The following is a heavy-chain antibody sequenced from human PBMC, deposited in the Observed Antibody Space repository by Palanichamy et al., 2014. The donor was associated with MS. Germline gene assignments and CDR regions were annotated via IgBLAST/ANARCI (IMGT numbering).Heavy chain of an antibody. CDR1: GYTFTNHY. V-gene: IGHV1-46*01. D-gene: IGHD1-1*01. CDR2: INPSGGST. Sequence: QVNLVQSGAEVKKPGASVRVSCKASGYTFTNHYMHWVRQAPGQGLEWMGIINPSGGSTVYAQKFRGRITMTRDTSARTVYMELSSLRSDDSAVYYCDETAGGLERRWSTFYFDFWGQGTPVTVSS. J-gene: IGHJ4*02. CDR3: DETAGGLERRWSTFYFDF.